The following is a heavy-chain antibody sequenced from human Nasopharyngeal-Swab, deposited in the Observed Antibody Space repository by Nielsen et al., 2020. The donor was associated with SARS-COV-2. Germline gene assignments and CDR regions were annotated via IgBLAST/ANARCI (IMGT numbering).Heavy chain of an antibody. CDR3: ARDLGGYVGY. Sequence: GGSLRLTCAASGFTFSSYAMHWVRQAPGKGLEWVAVISYDGSNKYYADPVKGRFTISKDNSKNTLYLQMNSLRAEDTDVYYCARDLGGYVGYWGQGTLVTVSS. CDR1: GFTFSSYA. CDR2: ISYDGSNK. D-gene: IGHD5-12*01. J-gene: IGHJ4*02. V-gene: IGHV3-30-3*01.